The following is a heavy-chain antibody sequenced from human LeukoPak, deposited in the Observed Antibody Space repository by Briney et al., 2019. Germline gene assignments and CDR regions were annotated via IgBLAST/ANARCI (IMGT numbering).Heavy chain of an antibody. D-gene: IGHD2-2*01. CDR1: GYSFPTYW. Sequence: GESLKISCKGSGYSFPTYWIGWMRQMPGKGLEWMGFIYPGDSDTRYSPSFQGHVTISADKSISTAYLQWSSLKAADTAIYYCARQWGDCSSTSCYSADWGQGTLVTVSS. CDR2: IYPGDSDT. CDR3: ARQWGDCSSTSCYSAD. V-gene: IGHV5-51*01. J-gene: IGHJ4*02.